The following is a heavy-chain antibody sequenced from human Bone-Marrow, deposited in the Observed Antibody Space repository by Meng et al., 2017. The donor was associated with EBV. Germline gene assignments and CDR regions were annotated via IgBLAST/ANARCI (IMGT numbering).Heavy chain of an antibody. CDR2: ITAYNGLT. CDR3: ARNPRSEYSGYDY. V-gene: IGHV1-18*01. Sequence: VQLVHSGAVVKKLGASVKISWKAAGYTLTSYGVTWVRQAPGQGLEWMGWITAYNGLTRYEQKFQGRVMLTTDTSTTTAYMELRSLTFDDTAVYYCARNPRSEYSGYDYWGQGTLVTVSS. J-gene: IGHJ4*02. CDR1: GYTLTSYG. D-gene: IGHD5-12*01.